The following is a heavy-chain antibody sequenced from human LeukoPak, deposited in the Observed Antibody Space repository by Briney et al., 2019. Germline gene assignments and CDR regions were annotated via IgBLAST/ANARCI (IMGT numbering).Heavy chain of an antibody. J-gene: IGHJ4*02. D-gene: IGHD6-6*01. V-gene: IGHV4-30-2*01. CDR2: IYHSGST. CDR1: GGSISSGGYY. Sequence: PSQTLSLTCTVSGGSISSGGYYRSWIRQPPGKGLEWIGYIYHSGSTYYNPSLKSRVTISVDRSKNQFSLKLSSVTAADTAVYYCARVSMAARQGEFDYWGQGTLVTVSS. CDR3: ARVSMAARQGEFDY.